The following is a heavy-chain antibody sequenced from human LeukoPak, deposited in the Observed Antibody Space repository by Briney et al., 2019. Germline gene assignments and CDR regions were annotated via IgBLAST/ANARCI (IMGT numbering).Heavy chain of an antibody. J-gene: IGHJ6*03. D-gene: IGHD3-10*01. Sequence: GRSLRLSCAASGFTFSSYGMSSVRQAPGKGLEWVSAISGIGGSIYYADSVKGRFTISRDNSKNTLYLQMNSLRDEDTAVYYCAKGGYYGSGGPWNYYYYYMDVWGKGTTVTISS. CDR3: AKGGYYGSGGPWNYYYYYMDV. CDR1: GFTFSSYG. V-gene: IGHV3-23*01. CDR2: ISGIGGSI.